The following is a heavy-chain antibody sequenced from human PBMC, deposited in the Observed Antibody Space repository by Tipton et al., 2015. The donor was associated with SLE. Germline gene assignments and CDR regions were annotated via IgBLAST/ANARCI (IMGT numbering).Heavy chain of an antibody. J-gene: IGHJ4*02. CDR2: ISWDVTTT. Sequence: GSLRLSCVASGFSFDDYTMHWVRQAPGKGLEWVSLISWDVTTTYYADSVKGRFTISRDNSKNSLYLQMNSLRTEDTALYYCAKLNYDGNSADYWGQGTQVTVCS. CDR1: GFSFDDYT. V-gene: IGHV3-43*01. CDR3: AKLNYDGNSADY. D-gene: IGHD4-23*01.